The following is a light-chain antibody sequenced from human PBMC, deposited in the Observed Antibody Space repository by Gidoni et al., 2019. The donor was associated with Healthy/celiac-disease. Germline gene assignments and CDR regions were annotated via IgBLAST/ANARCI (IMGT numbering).Light chain of an antibody. Sequence: DIVMTQTPLSLSVTPGQPASISCKPSQSILHSDGKTYLSWYLQKPGQPPQLLIYEVSTRFSGVPDMFSGSGSGTEFTLKISRVESEDVVVYYCMQSIQRPWTFXQXTKVEIK. J-gene: IGKJ1*01. CDR2: EVS. V-gene: IGKV2D-29*01. CDR3: MQSIQRPWT. CDR1: QSILHSDGKTY.